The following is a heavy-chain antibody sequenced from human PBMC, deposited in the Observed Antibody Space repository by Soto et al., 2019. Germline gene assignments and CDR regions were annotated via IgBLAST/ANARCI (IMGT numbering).Heavy chain of an antibody. CDR1: GFTFSSYA. V-gene: IGHV3-23*01. J-gene: IGHJ4*02. CDR3: AKKMGDSFGSDNFYYPYFDS. D-gene: IGHD3-10*01. CDR2: ISGTGGST. Sequence: EVQLLESGGGLVQPGGSLRLSCVASGFTFSSYAMSWVRQAPGKGLEWVSDISGTGGSTYSADSVKGRFTISRDKSKSTLYLQMNSLRAEATALYYCAKKMGDSFGSDNFYYPYFDSWGQGTLVTVSS.